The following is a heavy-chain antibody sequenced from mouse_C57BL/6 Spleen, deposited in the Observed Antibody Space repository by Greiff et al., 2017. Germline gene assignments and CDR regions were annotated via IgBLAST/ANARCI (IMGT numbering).Heavy chain of an antibody. CDR1: GYTFTDYN. V-gene: IGHV1-22*01. Sequence: EVQLQESGPELVKPGASVKMSCKASGYTFTDYNMHWVKQSHGKSLEWIGYINPNNGGTSYNQKFKGKATLTVNKSSSTAYMDLRSLTSEVSSVYYCARSLWFAYWGQGTLVTVSA. D-gene: IGHD6-2*01. CDR2: INPNNGGT. CDR3: ARSLWFAY. J-gene: IGHJ3*01.